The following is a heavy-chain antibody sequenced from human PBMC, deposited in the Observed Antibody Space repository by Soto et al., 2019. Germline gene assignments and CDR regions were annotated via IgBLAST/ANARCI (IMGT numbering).Heavy chain of an antibody. CDR2: ISGNGRST. CDR1: GFTFINNP. D-gene: IGHD6-13*01. CDR3: AKPSGLATAGSAFDY. V-gene: IGHV3-23*01. Sequence: EVQLLDSGGGLVQPGGSLRLSCAVSGFTFINNPMTWVRQAPGKGLEWVSKISGNGRSTYYADSVKGRFTISRDNSKNTLYLQMNSLRAEDTAVYYCAKPSGLATAGSAFDYWGQGTLATVSS. J-gene: IGHJ4*02.